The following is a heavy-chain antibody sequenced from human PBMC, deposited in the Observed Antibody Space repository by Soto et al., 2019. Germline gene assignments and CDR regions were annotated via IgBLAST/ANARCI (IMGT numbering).Heavy chain of an antibody. D-gene: IGHD3-9*01. V-gene: IGHV1-18*01. CDR1: GYTFTSYG. CDR3: ARDLRYYDILSGGMDV. CDR2: ISAYNGNT. Sequence: QVQLVRSGAEVKKPGASVKVSCKASGYTFTSYGISWVRQAPGQGLEWMGWISAYNGNTNYAQKLQGRVTMTTDTSTCTAYMELRSLRSDDTAVYYCARDLRYYDILSGGMDVWGQGTTVTVSS. J-gene: IGHJ6*02.